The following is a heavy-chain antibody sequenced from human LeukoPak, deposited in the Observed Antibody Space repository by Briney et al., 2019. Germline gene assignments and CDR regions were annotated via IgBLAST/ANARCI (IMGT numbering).Heavy chain of an antibody. Sequence: GGSLRLSCAASGFTLSSYWMSWVRQAPGKGLEWVANIKQDGSEKYYVDSVKGRFTISRDNAKNSLYLQMNSLRAEDTAVYYRARRWSSSLNHYFGYWGQGTLVTVSS. CDR3: ARRWSSSLNHYFGY. CDR1: GFTLSSYW. CDR2: IKQDGSEK. V-gene: IGHV3-7*01. J-gene: IGHJ4*02. D-gene: IGHD6-13*01.